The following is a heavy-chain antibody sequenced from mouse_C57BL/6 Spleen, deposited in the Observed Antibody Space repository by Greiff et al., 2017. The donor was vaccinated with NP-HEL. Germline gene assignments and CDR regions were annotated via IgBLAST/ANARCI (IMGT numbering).Heavy chain of an antibody. D-gene: IGHD2-3*01. CDR3: AAQGRGGYSIDY. J-gene: IGHJ3*01. CDR2: IHPTSGST. Sequence: VQLQQSGAELVKPGASVKLSCKASGYTFTSYWMHWVKQRPGQGLEWIGMIHPTSGSTNYNEKFKSKATLTVDKSSSTAYMQLSSLTSEDSAVYYCAAQGRGGYSIDYWGQGTLVTVSA. CDR1: GYTFTSYW. V-gene: IGHV1-64*01.